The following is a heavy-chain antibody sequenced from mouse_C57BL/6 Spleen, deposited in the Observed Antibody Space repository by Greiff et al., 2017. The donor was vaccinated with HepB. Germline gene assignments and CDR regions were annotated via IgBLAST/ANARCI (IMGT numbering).Heavy chain of an antibody. CDR3: ARSDDGYYLFAY. J-gene: IGHJ3*01. V-gene: IGHV1-64*01. D-gene: IGHD2-3*01. Sequence: VQLQQPGAELVKPGASVKLSCKASGYTFTSYWMHWVKQRPGQGLEWIGMIHPNSGSTNYNEKIKSKATLTVDKSSSTAYMQLSSLTSEDSAVYYCARSDDGYYLFAYWGQGTLVTVSA. CDR1: GYTFTSYW. CDR2: IHPNSGST.